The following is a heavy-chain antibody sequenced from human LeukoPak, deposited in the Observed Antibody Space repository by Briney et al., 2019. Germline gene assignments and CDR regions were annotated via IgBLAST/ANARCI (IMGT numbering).Heavy chain of an antibody. V-gene: IGHV4-59*08. J-gene: IGHJ4*02. Sequence: SETLSLTCTVSGGSISSYYWSWIRQPPGKGLEWIGYIYYSGSTNYNPSLKSRVTISVDTSKNQFSLKLSSVTAADTAVYYCARIWFGELLYFDYWGQGTLATVSS. CDR2: IYYSGST. D-gene: IGHD3-10*01. CDR3: ARIWFGELLYFDY. CDR1: GGSISSYY.